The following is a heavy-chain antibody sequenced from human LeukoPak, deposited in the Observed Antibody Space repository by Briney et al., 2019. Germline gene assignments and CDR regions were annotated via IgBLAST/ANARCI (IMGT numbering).Heavy chain of an antibody. CDR3: AKLGVAATGLSDF. D-gene: IGHD2-15*01. CDR2: INAGNGIT. V-gene: IGHV1-3*01. J-gene: IGHJ4*02. Sequence: ASVKVSCKASGYTFTSYAMHWVRQAPGQRLEWMGWINAGNGITKYSQKFQGRVTITRDTSASTAYMGLSSLRSEDTAVYYCAKLGVAATGLSDFWGQGTLVTVSS. CDR1: GYTFTSYA.